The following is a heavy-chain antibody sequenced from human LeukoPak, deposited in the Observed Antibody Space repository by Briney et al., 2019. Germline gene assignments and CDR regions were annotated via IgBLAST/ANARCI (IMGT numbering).Heavy chain of an antibody. D-gene: IGHD3-10*01. Sequence: ASVTISCKVSGYTFTDYYMHWVHQAPGKGLEWMGLVDPEDGETIYAEKFQGRVTITADTSTDTAYMELSSLRSEDTAVYYCATITMVRGVSYYFDYWGQGTLVTVSS. CDR1: GYTFTDYY. V-gene: IGHV1-69-2*01. CDR2: VDPEDGET. J-gene: IGHJ4*02. CDR3: ATITMVRGVSYYFDY.